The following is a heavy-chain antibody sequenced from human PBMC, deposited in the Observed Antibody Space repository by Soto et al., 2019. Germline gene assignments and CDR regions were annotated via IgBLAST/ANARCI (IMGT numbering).Heavy chain of an antibody. CDR2: IYYSGST. V-gene: IGHV4-31*03. J-gene: IGHJ4*02. Sequence: SETLSLTCTVSGGSISSGGYYWSWIRQHPGKGLEWIGYIYYSGSTYYNPSLKSRVTISVDTSKNQFSLKLSSVTAADTAVYYCARWERGSLGYYYFDYWGQGTLVTVSS. D-gene: IGHD1-1*01. CDR3: ARWERGSLGYYYFDY. CDR1: GGSISSGGYY.